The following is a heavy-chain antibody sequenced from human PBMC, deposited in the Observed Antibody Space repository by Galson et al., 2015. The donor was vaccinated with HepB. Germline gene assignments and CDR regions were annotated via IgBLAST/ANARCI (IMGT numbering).Heavy chain of an antibody. J-gene: IGHJ4*02. CDR2: VSAYNGDT. D-gene: IGHD2-21*02. V-gene: IGHV1-2*02. Sequence: SVKVSCKASGYTFTDYHIHWVRQAPGQGLEWMGWVSAYNGDTNYEQNFQGRVTMARDTSNSTVYMELSSLGADDTAIYFCERGMSYCDGYSATWMSLDFWGLGTLVTVSS. CDR1: GYTFTDYH. CDR3: ERGMSYCDGYSATWMSLDF.